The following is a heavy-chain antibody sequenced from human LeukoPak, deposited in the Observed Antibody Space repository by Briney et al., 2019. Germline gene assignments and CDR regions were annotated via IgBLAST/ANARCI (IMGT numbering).Heavy chain of an antibody. V-gene: IGHV1-46*01. CDR3: ARGGALGYSGYDSYRRFDP. Sequence: GASVKVSCKASGYTFTSYYMHWVRQAPGQGLEWMGIINPSGGSTSYAQKFQGRVTMTRDMSTSTVYMEPSSLRSEDTAVYYCARGGALGYSGYDSYRRFDPWGQGTLVTVSS. CDR1: GYTFTSYY. J-gene: IGHJ5*02. CDR2: INPSGGST. D-gene: IGHD5-12*01.